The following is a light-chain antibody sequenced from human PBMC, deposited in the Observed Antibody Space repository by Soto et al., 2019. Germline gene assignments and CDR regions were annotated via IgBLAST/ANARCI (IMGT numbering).Light chain of an antibody. Sequence: DIQMTQSPSTLSASVGDSGTITCRAIQRISQWLAWYQQKAGKAPKLLIYKASSLEGGVPSRFIGSGSGTEFNITISSLQPDDFATYYCQQYSTCPITFGGGTTLDIK. CDR1: QRISQW. V-gene: IGKV1-5*03. CDR2: KAS. J-gene: IGKJ4*01. CDR3: QQYSTCPIT.